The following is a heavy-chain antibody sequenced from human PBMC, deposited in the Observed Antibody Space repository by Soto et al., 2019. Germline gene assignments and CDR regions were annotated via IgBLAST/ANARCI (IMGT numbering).Heavy chain of an antibody. J-gene: IGHJ4*02. CDR3: AKDDTRYSGYDWKIPQKGISY. CDR1: GFTFSSYG. D-gene: IGHD5-12*01. V-gene: IGHV3-30*18. CDR2: ISYDGSNK. Sequence: QVQLVESGGGVVQPGRSLRLSCAASGFTFSSYGMHWVRQAPGKGLEWVAVISYDGSNKYYADSVKGRFTISRDNSKNTLYLQMNSLRAEDTAVYYCAKDDTRYSGYDWKIPQKGISYWGQGTLVTVSS.